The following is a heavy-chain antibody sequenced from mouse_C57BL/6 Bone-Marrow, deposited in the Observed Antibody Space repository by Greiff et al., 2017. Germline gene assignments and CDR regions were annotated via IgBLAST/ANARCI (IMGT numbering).Heavy chain of an antibody. J-gene: IGHJ3*01. CDR2: IYPNNGGN. Sequence: EVQLQQSGPELVKPGASVKMSCKASGYTFTDSYMHWVKQSHGKSLEWIGYIYPNNGGNGYNQKFKGKATLTVDKSSSTAYMELRSLTSEDSAVYDCAREKGYWAWFAYWGQGTLVTVSA. D-gene: IGHD2-3*01. CDR3: AREKGYWAWFAY. V-gene: IGHV1-34*01. CDR1: GYTFTDSY.